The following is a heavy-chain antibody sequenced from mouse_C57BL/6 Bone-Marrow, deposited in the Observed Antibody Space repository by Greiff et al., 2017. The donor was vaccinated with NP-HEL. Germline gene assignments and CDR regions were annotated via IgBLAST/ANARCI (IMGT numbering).Heavy chain of an antibody. Sequence: EVQLQESGAELVRPGASVKLSCTASGFNIKDDYMHWVKQRPEQGLEWIGWIDPENGDTEYASKFQGKATITADTSSNTAYLQLSSLTSEDTAVYYCTTRGTVVPFAYWGQGTLVTVSA. CDR2: IDPENGDT. D-gene: IGHD1-1*01. J-gene: IGHJ3*01. CDR1: GFNIKDDY. CDR3: TTRGTVVPFAY. V-gene: IGHV14-4*01.